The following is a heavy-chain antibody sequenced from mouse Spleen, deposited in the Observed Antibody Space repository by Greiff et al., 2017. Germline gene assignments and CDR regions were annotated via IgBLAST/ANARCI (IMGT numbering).Heavy chain of an antibody. V-gene: IGHV6-6*02. J-gene: IGHJ1*01. CDR2: IRLKSNNYAT. CDR1: GFTFSNYW. D-gene: IGHD1-2*01. Sequence: EVKVEESGGGLVQPGGSMKLSCVASGFTFSNYWMNWVRQSPEKGLEWVAEIRLKSNNYATHYAESVKGRFTISRDDSKSSVYLQMNNLRAEDTGIYYCTRDYYGPYWYFDVWGAGTTVTVSS. CDR3: TRDYYGPYWYFDV.